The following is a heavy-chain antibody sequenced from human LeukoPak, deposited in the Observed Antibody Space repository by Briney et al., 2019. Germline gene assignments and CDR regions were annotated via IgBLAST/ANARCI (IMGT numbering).Heavy chain of an antibody. CDR2: ISSSSSTI. J-gene: IGHJ6*03. Sequence: GGSLRLSCAASGFTFSSYSMNWVRQAPGKGLEWVSYISSSSSTIYYADSVKGRFTISRDNAKNSLYLQMNSLRAEDTAVYYCAREDYDFWSGYVGNYYYYMDVWGKGTTVTVSS. CDR3: AREDYDFWSGYVGNYYYYMDV. V-gene: IGHV3-48*01. CDR1: GFTFSSYS. D-gene: IGHD3-3*01.